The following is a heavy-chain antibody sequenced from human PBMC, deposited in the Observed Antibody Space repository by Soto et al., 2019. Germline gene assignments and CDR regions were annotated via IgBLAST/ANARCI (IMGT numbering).Heavy chain of an antibody. J-gene: IGHJ4*02. CDR2: ISSDGSST. Sequence: EVQLVESGGGLVQPGGSLRLSCAASEFTFTSYWMHWVRQAPGKGLVWVSRISSDGSSTSYADSVRGRFTISRDNAKNPLDLQMNSLRVEDTAVYYCASYASGSTAAYWGQGTLVTVSS. CDR3: ASYASGSTAAY. CDR1: EFTFTSYW. V-gene: IGHV3-74*01. D-gene: IGHD3-10*01.